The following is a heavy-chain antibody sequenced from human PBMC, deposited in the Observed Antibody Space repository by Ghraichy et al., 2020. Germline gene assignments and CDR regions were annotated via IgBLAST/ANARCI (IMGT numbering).Heavy chain of an antibody. J-gene: IGHJ2*01. CDR2: IDPSDSYT. V-gene: IGHV5-10-1*01. CDR3: ARLDSSSWFYWYFDL. Sequence: GESLNISCKGSGYSFTSYWISWVRQMPGKGLEWMGRIDPSDSYTNYSPSFQGHVTISADKSISTAYLQWSSLKASDTAMYYCARLDSSSWFYWYFDLWGRGTLVTVSS. CDR1: GYSFTSYW. D-gene: IGHD6-13*01.